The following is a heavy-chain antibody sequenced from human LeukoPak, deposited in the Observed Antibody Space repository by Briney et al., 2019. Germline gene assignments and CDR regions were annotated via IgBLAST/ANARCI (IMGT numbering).Heavy chain of an antibody. V-gene: IGHV4-31*03. D-gene: IGHD2-21*01. CDR2: IYNSGRST. J-gene: IGHJ4*02. Sequence: SETLSLTCTVSGDSISSATYYWSWIRQHPGKGLEFIGYIYNSGRSTYYNPSLKRRPFISIDTSKNQFSLKLNSVTAADTAVYYCARERFLRYDYWGQGTLVTVSS. CDR1: GDSISSATYY. CDR3: ARERFLRYDY.